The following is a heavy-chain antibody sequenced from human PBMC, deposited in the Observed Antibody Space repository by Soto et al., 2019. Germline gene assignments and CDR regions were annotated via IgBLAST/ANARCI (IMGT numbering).Heavy chain of an antibody. D-gene: IGHD3-3*01. CDR1: GGSFSGYY. CDR2: INHSGST. J-gene: IGHJ6*02. CDR3: ARVCQYDFWSGYYSLVSDYYYYYGMDV. Sequence: SETLSLTCAVYGGSFSGYYWSWIRQPPGKGLEWIGEINHSGSTNYNPSLKSRVTISVDTSKNQFSLKLSSVTAADTAVYYCARVCQYDFWSGYYSLVSDYYYYYGMDVWGQGTTVTVSS. V-gene: IGHV4-34*01.